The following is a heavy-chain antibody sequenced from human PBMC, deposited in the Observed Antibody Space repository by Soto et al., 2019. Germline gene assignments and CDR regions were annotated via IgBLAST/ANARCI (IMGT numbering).Heavy chain of an antibody. D-gene: IGHD1-20*01. Sequence: SEKLPLTCTVSSGSISVTNVFWGWVRQPPGKGLEWIGNIDYSGTAYFSPSLATRVTFHVDTSKNQFSLTLYSVTAADTAVYYCARITGRQLNYWGQRKRVAVSS. CDR3: ARITGRQLNY. CDR2: IDYSGTA. J-gene: IGHJ4*02. V-gene: IGHV4-39*01. CDR1: SGSISVTNVF.